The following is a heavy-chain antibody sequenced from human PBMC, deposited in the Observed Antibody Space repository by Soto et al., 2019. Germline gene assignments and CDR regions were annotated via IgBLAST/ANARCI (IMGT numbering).Heavy chain of an antibody. CDR3: ARYDDNEANAFDY. CDR2: IWNDGMRK. J-gene: IGHJ4*02. V-gene: IGHV3-33*01. D-gene: IGHD2-8*01. CDR1: GFNFSSYG. Sequence: GGSLRLSCAAPGFNFSSYGMHWVRQAPGKGLEWVALIWNDGMRKVYVDPVKGRFSISRDNSKNTLDLQMNSLRAEDTAVYYCARYDDNEANAFDYWGPGTLVTVSS.